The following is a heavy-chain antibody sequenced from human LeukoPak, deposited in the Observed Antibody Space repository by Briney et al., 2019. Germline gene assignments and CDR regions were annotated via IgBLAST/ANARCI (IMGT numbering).Heavy chain of an antibody. CDR3: VRDRYYVPDY. Sequence: GGSLRLSCAASGFTFRSTWMHWFRQAPGKGPVWVSRIHSDGSSTIYADSVKGRFTISRDNARNTLYLQMNSLRAEDTAVYYCVRDRYYVPDYWGQGTLVTVSS. D-gene: IGHD3-16*01. CDR2: IHSDGSST. CDR1: GFTFRSTW. V-gene: IGHV3-74*01. J-gene: IGHJ4*02.